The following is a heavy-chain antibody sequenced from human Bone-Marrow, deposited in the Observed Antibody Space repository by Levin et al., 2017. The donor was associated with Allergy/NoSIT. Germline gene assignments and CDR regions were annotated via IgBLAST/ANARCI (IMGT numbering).Heavy chain of an antibody. CDR2: TYYRSKWYN. D-gene: IGHD3-16*01. CDR3: ASWALDV. CDR1: GDSVSSTSAA. Sequence: SQTLSLTCAISGDSVSSTSAAWNWIRQSPSRGLEWLGRTYYRSKWYNDYAVSVNSRITINPDTSKNQLSLQLDSVNPEDTAVYFCASWALDVWGQGTTVTVSS. J-gene: IGHJ6*02. V-gene: IGHV6-1*01.